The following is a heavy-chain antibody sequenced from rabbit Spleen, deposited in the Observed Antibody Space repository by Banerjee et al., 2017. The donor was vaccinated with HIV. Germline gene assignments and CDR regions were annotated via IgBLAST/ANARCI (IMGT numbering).Heavy chain of an antibody. D-gene: IGHD1-1*01. CDR2: INTITGKT. CDR3: ARDLPDIIGWNFGF. V-gene: IGHV1S45*01. Sequence: QEQLEESGGGLVTPEGSLTLTCTASGFSFTDKDVMCWVRQAPGKGLEWIGCINTITGKTVYATWAKGRFPISRASSTTVFLQMTSLTAADTATYFCARDLPDIIGWNFGFWGPGTLVTVS. CDR1: GFSFTDKDV. J-gene: IGHJ4*02.